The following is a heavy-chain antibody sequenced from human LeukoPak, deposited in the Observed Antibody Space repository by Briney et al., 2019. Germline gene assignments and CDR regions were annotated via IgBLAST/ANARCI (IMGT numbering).Heavy chain of an antibody. CDR1: GGSISSYY. CDR3: ARAKSSGWYIDY. J-gene: IGHJ4*02. V-gene: IGHV4-59*01. Sequence: PSETLSLTCTVSGGSISSYYWSWIRQPPGKGLEWIGYIYYSGSTNYNPSLKSRVTISVDTSKNQFSLKLSSVTAADTAVYYCARAKSSGWYIDYWGQGTLVTVSS. D-gene: IGHD6-19*01. CDR2: IYYSGST.